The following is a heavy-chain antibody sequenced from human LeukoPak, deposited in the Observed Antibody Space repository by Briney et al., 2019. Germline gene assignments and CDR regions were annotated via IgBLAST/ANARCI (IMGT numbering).Heavy chain of an antibody. Sequence: GGSLRLSCAASGFTFSIYSMNWVRQAPGKGLEWVSSISSSSTYTYYADSVKGRFTISRDDAKNSLYLQMNSLRAEDTAVYYCARENQDIVVAPAAIRKYNWFDPWGQGTLVTVSS. V-gene: IGHV3-21*01. D-gene: IGHD2-2*02. CDR2: ISSSSTYT. J-gene: IGHJ5*02. CDR1: GFTFSIYS. CDR3: ARENQDIVVAPAAIRKYNWFDP.